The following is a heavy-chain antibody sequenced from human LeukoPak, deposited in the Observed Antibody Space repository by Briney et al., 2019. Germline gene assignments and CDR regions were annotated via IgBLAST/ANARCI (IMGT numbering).Heavy chain of an antibody. J-gene: IGHJ4*02. CDR1: GFTFSSYG. V-gene: IGHV3-33*01. CDR2: IWYDGSNK. CDR3: ARGLELRFKTGGFDY. D-gene: IGHD1-7*01. Sequence: GGSLRLSCAASGFTFSSYGMHWVRQAPGKGLEWGAVIWYDGSNKYYADSVKGRFTISRDNSKNTLYLQMNSLRAEDTAVYYCARGLELRFKTGGFDYWGQGTLVTVSS.